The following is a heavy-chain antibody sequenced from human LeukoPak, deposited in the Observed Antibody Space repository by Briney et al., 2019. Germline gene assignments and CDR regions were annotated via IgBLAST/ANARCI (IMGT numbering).Heavy chain of an antibody. D-gene: IGHD6-6*01. J-gene: IGHJ4*02. CDR1: GFTFSNYW. CDR2: MKQDGSEE. CDR3: ARVKLAAPDY. V-gene: IGHV3-7*01. Sequence: GGSLRLSCAASGFTFSNYWMTWVRQAPGKGLEWVANMKQDGSEEYYVDSVKGRITISRDNTKNSLYLQMNSLRAEDTAVYYCARVKLAAPDYWGQGTLVTVSS.